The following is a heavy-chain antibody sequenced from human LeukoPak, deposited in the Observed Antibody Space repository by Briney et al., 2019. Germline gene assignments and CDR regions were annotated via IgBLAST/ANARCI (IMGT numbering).Heavy chain of an antibody. V-gene: IGHV1-24*01. J-gene: IGHJ6*02. Sequence: GASVTVSFTVSGYTLTELSMHWVRQAPGKGLEWMGGFDPEDGETIYAQKFQGRVTMTEDTSTDTAYMELSSLRSEDTAVYYCATSSVPPPATFYYYGMDVWGQGTTVTVSS. CDR1: GYTLTELS. D-gene: IGHD6-6*01. CDR3: ATSSVPPPATFYYYGMDV. CDR2: FDPEDGET.